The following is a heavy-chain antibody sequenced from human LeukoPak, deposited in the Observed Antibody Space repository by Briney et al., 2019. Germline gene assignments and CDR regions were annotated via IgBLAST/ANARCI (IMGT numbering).Heavy chain of an antibody. D-gene: IGHD1-26*01. CDR3: ASGAQSDY. V-gene: IGHV3-48*03. Sequence: PGGSLRLSCAASGFTFSSHWMNWVRQAPGKGLEWVSYISSSGSTKYYADSVKGRITISRDNAKNSLYLQMNSLRAEDTAVYYCASGAQSDYWGQGTLVTVSS. CDR2: ISSSGSTK. J-gene: IGHJ4*02. CDR1: GFTFSSHW.